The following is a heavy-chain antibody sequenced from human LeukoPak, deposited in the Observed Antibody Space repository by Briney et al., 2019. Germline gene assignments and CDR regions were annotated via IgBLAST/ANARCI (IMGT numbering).Heavy chain of an antibody. Sequence: GSLRPSCAASGFTFDDYGMSWVRPRPGQGLVWVARITSDGTSTSYAESVRGRFTISRDNAKNTLYLQMNSLRAEDTAVYYCARDWYHAIDYWGQGTLVTVSS. V-gene: IGHV3-74*03. CDR2: ITSDGTST. D-gene: IGHD2-2*01. J-gene: IGHJ4*02. CDR1: GFTFDDYG. CDR3: ARDWYHAIDY.